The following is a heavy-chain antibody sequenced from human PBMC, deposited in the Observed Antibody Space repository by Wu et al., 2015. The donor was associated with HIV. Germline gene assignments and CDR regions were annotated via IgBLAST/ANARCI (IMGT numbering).Heavy chain of an antibody. V-gene: IGHV1-46*01. CDR2: INPSVGST. J-gene: IGHJ4*02. CDR1: GYTFTGYY. D-gene: IGHD3-10*01. Sequence: QVQLVQSGAEVKKPGASVKVSCKASGYTFTGYYMHWVRQAPGQGLEWMGIINPSVGSTSYAQSFQGRITMTRDTSTNTVYMELNSLRSEDTAIYYCARALGSTRFGEFPLADDWGQGTLVTVSS. CDR3: ARALGSTRFGEFPLADD.